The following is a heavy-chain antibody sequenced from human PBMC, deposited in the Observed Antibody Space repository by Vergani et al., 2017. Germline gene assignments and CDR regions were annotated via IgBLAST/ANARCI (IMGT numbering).Heavy chain of an antibody. CDR1: GFTFSSYW. Sequence: VQLVESGGGLVQPGGSLRLSCAASGFTFSSYWMSWVRQAPGKGLEWVAVTLYDGSNKYYADSVKGRFTISRDNSKNTLYLQMNSLRAEDTAVYYCAKDKERWLQLWYFDLWGRGTLVTVSS. CDR3: AKDKERWLQLWYFDL. D-gene: IGHD5-24*01. CDR2: TLYDGSNK. J-gene: IGHJ2*01. V-gene: IGHV3-30*18.